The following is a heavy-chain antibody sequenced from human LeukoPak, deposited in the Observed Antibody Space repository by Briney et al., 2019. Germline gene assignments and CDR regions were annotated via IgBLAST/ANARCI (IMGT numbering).Heavy chain of an antibody. V-gene: IGHV1-46*01. Sequence: ASVKVSCKASGYTFTSYYMHWVRQAPGQGLEWMGIISPSGGSTSYAQKFQGRVTMTRDTSTSTIYMELSSLRSEDTAVYYCATSRTKKVDSGYHTTFDYWGQGTLVTVSS. D-gene: IGHD5-12*01. CDR1: GYTFTSYY. J-gene: IGHJ4*02. CDR3: ATSRTKKVDSGYHTTFDY. CDR2: ISPSGGST.